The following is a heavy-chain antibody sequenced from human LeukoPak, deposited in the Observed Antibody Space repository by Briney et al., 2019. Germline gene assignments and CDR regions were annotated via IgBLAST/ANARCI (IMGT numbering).Heavy chain of an antibody. D-gene: IGHD3-22*01. CDR1: GGSINTYY. Sequence: SETLSLTCTVSGGSINTYYWSWIRQPAGKGLEWIGRIYSSGSTNYNPSLKSRVTLSLDTSKNQFSLKLSSVTAADTAVYYCARGAGWYYDSTGYYSFDYWGQGTLVTVSS. J-gene: IGHJ4*02. CDR3: ARGAGWYYDSTGYYSFDY. V-gene: IGHV4-4*07. CDR2: IYSSGST.